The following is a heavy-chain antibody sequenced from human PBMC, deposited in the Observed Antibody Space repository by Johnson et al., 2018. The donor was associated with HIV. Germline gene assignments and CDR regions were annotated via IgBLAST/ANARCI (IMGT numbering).Heavy chain of an antibody. D-gene: IGHD1-26*01. J-gene: IGHJ3*02. CDR1: GFTFDDYG. CDR3: ARDGKVGATPRRAFDI. CDR2: ITWNGGGT. Sequence: VQLVESGGSMVRPGGSRRLSCAVSGFTFDDYGMSWVRQAPGKGLEWVSGITWNGGGTHYADSVKGRFTISRDNAKNSLYLQMNSLRAEDTTVYYCARDGKVGATPRRAFDIWGQGTMVTVSS. V-gene: IGHV3-20*04.